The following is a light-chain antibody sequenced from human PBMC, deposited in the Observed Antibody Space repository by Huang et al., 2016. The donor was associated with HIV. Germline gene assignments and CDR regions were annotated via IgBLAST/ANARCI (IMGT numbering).Light chain of an antibody. CDR2: AAS. CDR3: QKYDGAPQT. J-gene: IGKJ1*01. CDR1: QGISNY. V-gene: IGKV1-27*01. Sequence: DIQMTQSPSSLSPSVGDRVTITCRARQGISNYLAWYQQKPGKVPKLLIYAASTLQLGVPSRFSGSGSGTDFTLTISSLQPEDVATYYCQKYDGAPQTFGQGTKVEIK.